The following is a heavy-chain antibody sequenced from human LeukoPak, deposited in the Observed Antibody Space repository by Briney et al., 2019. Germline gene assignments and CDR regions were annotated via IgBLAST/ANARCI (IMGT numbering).Heavy chain of an antibody. J-gene: IGHJ3*01. V-gene: IGHV3-9*03. D-gene: IGHD6-25*01. CDR3: AKSLTRGQRNAFDV. Sequence: GGSLRLSCAASGFTFGDYAMYWVRQAPGKGLEWVSGINWSSDSIGYADSVKGRFTISRDNAKNSLYLQMNSLRGEDMALYYCAKSLTRGQRNAFDVWGQGTMVTVSS. CDR2: INWSSDSI. CDR1: GFTFGDYA.